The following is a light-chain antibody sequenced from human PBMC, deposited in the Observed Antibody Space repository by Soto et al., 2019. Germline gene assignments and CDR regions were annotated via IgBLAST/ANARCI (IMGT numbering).Light chain of an antibody. CDR2: DVS. CDR3: MQSIKLPFT. Sequence: DIVMTQTPLSLSVTPGQPASISCKSSQSLLHGDGKTYLYWFLRKPGQPPQLLFYDVSNRFSGVPDRISDSGSGTDFTLTISRVEPEEMGLSYCMQSIKLPFTFGQGSKLEI. CDR1: QSLLHGDGKTY. V-gene: IGKV2D-29*01. J-gene: IGKJ2*01.